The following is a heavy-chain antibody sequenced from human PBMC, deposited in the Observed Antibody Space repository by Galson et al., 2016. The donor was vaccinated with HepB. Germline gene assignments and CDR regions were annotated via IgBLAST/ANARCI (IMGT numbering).Heavy chain of an antibody. J-gene: IGHJ4*02. CDR3: AKDIRSYGLFGRFDY. Sequence: SLRLSCAASGFTFSSYGMHWVCQAPGKGLEWVAVISYDGSNKYYADSVKGRFTISRDNSKNTLYLQMNSLRAEDTAVYYCAKDIRSYGLFGRFDYWGQGTLVTVSS. CDR1: GFTFSSYG. V-gene: IGHV3-30*18. CDR2: ISYDGSNK. D-gene: IGHD5-18*01.